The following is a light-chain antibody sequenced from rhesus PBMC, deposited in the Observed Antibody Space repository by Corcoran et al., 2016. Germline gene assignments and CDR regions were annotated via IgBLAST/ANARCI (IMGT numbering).Light chain of an antibody. V-gene: IGKV1-22*01. CDR3: LQYSSSPLT. CDR1: QSISSW. CDR2: KAS. J-gene: IGKJ4*01. Sequence: DIQMTQSPSSLSASVGDTVTITCRASQSISSWLDWYQQKPGKVPKLLIYKASSLQSGVPSRFSGSGAGNDFTLTISSLQPEDFVTYYCLQYSSSPLTFGGGTKVEIK.